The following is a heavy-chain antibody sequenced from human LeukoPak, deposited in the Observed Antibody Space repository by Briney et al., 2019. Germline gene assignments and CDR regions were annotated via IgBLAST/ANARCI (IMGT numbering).Heavy chain of an antibody. J-gene: IGHJ2*01. V-gene: IGHV3-21*01. D-gene: IGHD4-17*01. Sequence: GGSLRLSCAVSGFTFSTYNMHWVRQAPGKGLEWFSSISSVGSFIYYADSLKGRFTISRDNAKNSLYLQMNSLRAEDTAVYYCARDRGMTTVRRYFDLWGRGTLVTVSS. CDR2: ISSVGSFI. CDR1: GFTFSTYN. CDR3: ARDRGMTTVRRYFDL.